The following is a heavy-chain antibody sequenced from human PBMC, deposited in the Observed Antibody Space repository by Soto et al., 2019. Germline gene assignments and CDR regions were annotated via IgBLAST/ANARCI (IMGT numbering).Heavy chain of an antibody. CDR3: ARERNDYGGKGWVPSYYYGMDV. Sequence: SETLSLTCTVSGGSISSGGYYWSWIRQHPGKGLEWIGYIYYSGSTYYNPSLKSRVTISVDTSKNQFSLKLSSVTAADTAVYYCARERNDYGGKGWVPSYYYGMDVWGQGTTVTVSS. CDR1: GGSISSGGYY. J-gene: IGHJ6*02. D-gene: IGHD4-17*01. V-gene: IGHV4-31*03. CDR2: IYYSGST.